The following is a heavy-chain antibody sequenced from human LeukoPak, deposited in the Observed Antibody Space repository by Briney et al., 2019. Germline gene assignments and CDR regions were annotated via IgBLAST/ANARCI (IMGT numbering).Heavy chain of an antibody. CDR3: ARDASTMIVAQGDY. V-gene: IGHV3-7*01. CDR1: GFTFSSYW. J-gene: IGHJ4*02. CDR2: IKQDGSEK. D-gene: IGHD3-22*01. Sequence: PGGSLRLSCAASGFTFSSYWMSWVRQAPGKGLEWVANIKQDGSEKYYVDSVKGRFTISRDNAKNSLYLQMNSLRAEDTAVYYCARDASTMIVAQGDYWGQGTLVTASS.